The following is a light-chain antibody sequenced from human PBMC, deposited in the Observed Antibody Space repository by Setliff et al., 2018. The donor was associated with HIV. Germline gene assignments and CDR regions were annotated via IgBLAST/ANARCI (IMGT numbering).Light chain of an antibody. CDR1: NSDVGGYNY. CDR2: DVS. J-gene: IGLJ1*01. Sequence: ALAQPASVSGSPGQSITISCTGTNSDVGGYNYVSWYQQHPGKAPKLLIYDVSDRPSGISRRFSGSKSGNTASLTISGLQAEDEADYYCKSYTGSSPLYVFGTGTQLTVL. CDR3: KSYTGSSPLYV. V-gene: IGLV2-14*03.